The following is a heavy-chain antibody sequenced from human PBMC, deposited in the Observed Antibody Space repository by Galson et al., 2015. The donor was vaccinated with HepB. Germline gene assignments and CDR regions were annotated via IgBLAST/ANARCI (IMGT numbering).Heavy chain of an antibody. Sequence: SLRLSCAASGFTFSSYAMHWVRQAPGKGLEWVAVISYDGSNKYYADSVKGRFTISRDNSKNTLYLQMNSLRAEDTAVYYCARSREIGDYVDYWGQGTLVTVSS. J-gene: IGHJ4*02. CDR3: ARSREIGDYVDY. CDR1: GFTFSSYA. V-gene: IGHV3-30-3*01. CDR2: ISYDGSNK. D-gene: IGHD1-26*01.